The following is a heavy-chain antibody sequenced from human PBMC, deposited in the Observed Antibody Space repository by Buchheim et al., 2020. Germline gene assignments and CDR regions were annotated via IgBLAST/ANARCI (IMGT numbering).Heavy chain of an antibody. D-gene: IGHD2/OR15-2a*01. CDR2: ISYDGSVD. CDR1: GFIFSNFG. J-gene: IGHJ4*02. Sequence: QVQLVESGGGVVQPGRSLRLSCAASGFIFSNFGMHWVRRAPGKGLEWVAVISYDGSVDYYAASVKGRFTISRDNSKNTMWLQMNSLGPEDTAVYYCTKEPLVNTGYYYPHWGQGTL. V-gene: IGHV3-30*18. CDR3: TKEPLVNTGYYYPH.